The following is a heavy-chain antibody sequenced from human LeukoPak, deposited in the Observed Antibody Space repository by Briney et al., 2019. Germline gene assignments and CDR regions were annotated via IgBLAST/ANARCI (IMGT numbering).Heavy chain of an antibody. CDR2: IYYSGST. Sequence: PSETLSLTCTVSGGSMSSYYWSWFRQPPGKGREWCGYIYYSGSTNYNPSLKSRVTIVVDTSKNQFSLKLSSVTAADTTVYYCARHTKRWLQQIAFDIWGQGTMVTVSS. CDR1: GGSMSSYY. V-gene: IGHV4-59*08. D-gene: IGHD5-24*01. J-gene: IGHJ3*02. CDR3: ARHTKRWLQQIAFDI.